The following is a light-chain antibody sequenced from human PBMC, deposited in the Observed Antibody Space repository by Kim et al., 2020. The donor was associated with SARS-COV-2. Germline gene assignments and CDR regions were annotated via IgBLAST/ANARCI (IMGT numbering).Light chain of an antibody. CDR3: TTWDRTLSGVV. J-gene: IGLJ2*01. V-gene: IGLV1-51*01. CDR1: NSNIGNNY. Sequence: QAVVTQPPSVSAAPGQKVTISCSGSNSNIGNNYVSWYQQLPGTAPKLLIYDNNKRPSGIPDRFSGSKSGTSATLGIAGLQTGDEADYYCTTWDRTLSGVVFGGGTQLTVL. CDR2: DNN.